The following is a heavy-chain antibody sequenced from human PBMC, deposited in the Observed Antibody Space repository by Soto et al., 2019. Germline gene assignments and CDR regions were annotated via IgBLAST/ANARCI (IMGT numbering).Heavy chain of an antibody. CDR1: VFIFGNFG. D-gene: IGHD1-26*01. CDR2: ISGSGFKK. V-gene: IGHV3-23*01. Sequence: PGWSLRLSCASSVFIFGNFGMRWVRQAPGKGLEWISSISGSGFKKYYADSVKGRFTISRDNSKSTVYLELNNLSAEDTAVYHCAKNQGVELVPLATVDWFDPWGQGSVVTVSS. CDR3: AKNQGVELVPLATVDWFDP. J-gene: IGHJ5*02.